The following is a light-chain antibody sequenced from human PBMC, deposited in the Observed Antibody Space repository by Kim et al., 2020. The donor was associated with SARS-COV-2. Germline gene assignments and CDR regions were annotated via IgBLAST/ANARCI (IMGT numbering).Light chain of an antibody. CDR1: QDISNY. CDR3: QKYDGAPWT. Sequence: ASVGDGVTIPCRASQDISNYVAWYQQKPGKPPKLLIYAASTLQSGVPSRFSGSGSGTDFTLTISSLQPEDVATYYCQKYDGAPWTFGQGTKVDIK. V-gene: IGKV1-27*01. J-gene: IGKJ1*01. CDR2: AAS.